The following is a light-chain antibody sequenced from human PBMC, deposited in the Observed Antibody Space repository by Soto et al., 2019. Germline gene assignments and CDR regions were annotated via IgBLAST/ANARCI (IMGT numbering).Light chain of an antibody. Sequence: QSALTQPPSASGSPGQSVTISCTGTSSDVGGYDLVSWYQQHPGKAPKLILYEVASRPSGVPARFSGSKSGNTASLTVSGLQADDESNYYCSSFAGNHNLLGGGTKHTVL. J-gene: IGLJ2*01. CDR2: EVA. CDR3: SSFAGNHNL. CDR1: SSDVGGYDL. V-gene: IGLV2-8*01.